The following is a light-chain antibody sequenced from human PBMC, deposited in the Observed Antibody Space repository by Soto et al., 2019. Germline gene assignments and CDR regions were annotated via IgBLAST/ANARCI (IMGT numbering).Light chain of an antibody. Sequence: DIVMTQSPDSLIVSPGERATINCKSSQSVLYKSNNRNYLAWYQQKPGQPPQLLFSWASTRESGVPDRFSASGSGTDFTLSINSLQAEDVAVYYCQQYYDSPTFGQGTKVEIK. V-gene: IGKV4-1*01. J-gene: IGKJ1*01. CDR2: WAS. CDR3: QQYYDSPT. CDR1: QSVLYKSNNRNY.